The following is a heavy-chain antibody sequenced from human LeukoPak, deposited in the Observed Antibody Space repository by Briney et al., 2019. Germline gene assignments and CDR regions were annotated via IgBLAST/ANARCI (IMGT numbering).Heavy chain of an antibody. CDR3: ARGRLGSGYDFRWFDP. Sequence: SETLSLTCTVSGGSISSYYWSWLRQPAGKGLEWIGRIYTSGSTNYNPSLKSRVIISVDKSKSQFSLKLSSVTAADTAVYYCARGRLGSGYDFRWFDPWGQGTLVTVSS. CDR1: GGSISSYY. CDR2: IYTSGST. V-gene: IGHV4-4*07. J-gene: IGHJ5*02. D-gene: IGHD5-12*01.